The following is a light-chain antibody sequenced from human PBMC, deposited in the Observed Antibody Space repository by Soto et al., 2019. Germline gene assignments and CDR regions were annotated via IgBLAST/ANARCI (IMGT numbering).Light chain of an antibody. V-gene: IGKV3-11*01. CDR3: QQRSNWLPIT. CDR1: QSVSSN. CDR2: DAS. J-gene: IGKJ5*01. Sequence: EIVMTQSPATLSVSPGEGATLSCRASQSVSSNLAWYQQKPGQAPRLLIYDASTRATGIPARFSGSGSGTDFTLTISSLEPEDFAVYYCQQRSNWLPITFGQGTRLEIK.